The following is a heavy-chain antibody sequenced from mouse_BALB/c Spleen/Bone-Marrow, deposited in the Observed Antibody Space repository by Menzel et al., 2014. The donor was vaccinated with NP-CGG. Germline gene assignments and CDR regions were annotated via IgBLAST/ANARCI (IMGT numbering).Heavy chain of an antibody. J-gene: IGHJ3*01. CDR2: IFPGDGDT. CDR3: TRGGITTSPFAY. V-gene: IGHV1-87*01. CDR1: GYTFTNYW. Sequence: VKVVESGAELARPGASVKLSCKASGYTFTNYWMHWVKQRPGQGLEWIGTIFPGDGDTRYTQKFKGKATLTADKSSTTAYMQLSSLASEDSAVYYRTRGGITTSPFAYWGQGTLVTVSA. D-gene: IGHD2-4*01.